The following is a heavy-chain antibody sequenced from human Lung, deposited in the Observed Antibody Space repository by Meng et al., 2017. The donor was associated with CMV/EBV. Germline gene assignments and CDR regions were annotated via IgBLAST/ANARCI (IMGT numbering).Heavy chain of an antibody. CDR1: GFILSRHS. V-gene: IGHV3-21*01. CDR2: ISSSSSSI. CDR3: SRKPRYSSGCYDY. J-gene: IGHJ4*02. D-gene: IGHD6-19*01. Sequence: GGSLRLXCAASGFILSRHSMNWVRQAPGKGLEWVSSISSSSSSIYYADSVKGRFTVSRDNAKNSLYLQMDSLRVDDTAVYYCSRKPRYSSGCYDYWGQGRLVTVSS.